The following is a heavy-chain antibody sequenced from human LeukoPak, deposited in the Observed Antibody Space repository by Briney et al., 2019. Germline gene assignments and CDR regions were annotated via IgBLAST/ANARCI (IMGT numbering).Heavy chain of an antibody. CDR1: GGTFSSYT. J-gene: IGHJ4*02. V-gene: IGHV1-69*04. D-gene: IGHD2-21*02. CDR3: ARDRGHSGYDWGGCGGDCYSLGY. CDR2: IIPILGIA. Sequence: GSSVKVSCKASGGTFSSYTISWVRQAPGQGLEWMGRIIPILGIANYAQKFQGRVTITADKSTSTAYMELSSLRSEDTAVYYCARDRGHSGYDWGGCGGDCYSLGYWGQGTLVTVSS.